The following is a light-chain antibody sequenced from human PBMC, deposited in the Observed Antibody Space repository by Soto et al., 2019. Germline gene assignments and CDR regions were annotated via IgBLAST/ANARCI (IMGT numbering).Light chain of an antibody. Sequence: DIQMTQSPSSLSASVGDRVTITCGGSQSISSYLNWYQQKPGKAXKLLIYAASSLQSGVPSRFSGSGSGTDFTLTISSLQPEDFATYDCQQSYRTPPITFGQGTRLEIK. V-gene: IGKV1-39*01. CDR1: QSISSY. J-gene: IGKJ5*01. CDR2: AAS. CDR3: QQSYRTPPIT.